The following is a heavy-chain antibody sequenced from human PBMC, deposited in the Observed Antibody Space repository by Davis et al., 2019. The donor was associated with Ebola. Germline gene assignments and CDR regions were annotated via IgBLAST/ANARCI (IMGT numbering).Heavy chain of an antibody. CDR1: GFTFSDYY. V-gene: IGHV3-11*06. CDR2: ISSSSSYT. Sequence: GGSLRPSCAASGFTFSDYYMSWIRQAPGKGLEWVSYISSSSSYTNYADSVKGRFTISRDNAKNSLYLQMNSLRAEDTAVYYCARGGRSCSSTSCPSGYWGQGTLVTVSS. J-gene: IGHJ4*02. CDR3: ARGGRSCSSTSCPSGY. D-gene: IGHD2-2*01.